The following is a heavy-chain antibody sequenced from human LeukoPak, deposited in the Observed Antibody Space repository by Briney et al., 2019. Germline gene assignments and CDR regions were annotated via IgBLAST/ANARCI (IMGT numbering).Heavy chain of an antibody. CDR1: GYSFTSYW. J-gene: IGHJ4*02. D-gene: IGHD6-13*01. CDR3: ARPNGGYSSSWYFDY. Sequence: GDSLKISCKGSGYSFTSYWLGWARQMPGKGLEWMGIIYPGDSDTRYSPSFQGQVTISADKSISTAYLQWSSLKASDTAMYYCARPNGGYSSSWYFDYWGQGTLVTVSS. V-gene: IGHV5-51*01. CDR2: IYPGDSDT.